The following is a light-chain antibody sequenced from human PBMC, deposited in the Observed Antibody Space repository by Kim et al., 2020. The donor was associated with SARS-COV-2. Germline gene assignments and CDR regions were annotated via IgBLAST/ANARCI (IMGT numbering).Light chain of an antibody. CDR3: TSHANDNYV. V-gene: IGLV2-8*01. CDR2: EIT. CDR1: STDFTTYNY. Sequence: PGQSVTISCSGTSTDFTTYNYVSWYQQHPGKAPKLIMYEITKRPSGVPARFSGSKSGDTASLTVSGLQAEDEADYYCTSHANDNYVFGTGTKVTVL. J-gene: IGLJ1*01.